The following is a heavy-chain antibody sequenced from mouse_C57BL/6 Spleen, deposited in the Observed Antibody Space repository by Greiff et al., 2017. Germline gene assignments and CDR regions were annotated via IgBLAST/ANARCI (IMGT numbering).Heavy chain of an antibody. J-gene: IGHJ4*01. CDR2: ISTLDYCN. CDR3: ASRGSKVVAGAMDY. CDR1: GFTFSDYG. D-gene: IGHD1-3*01. V-gene: IGHV5-15*04. Sequence: DVKLVESGGGLVQPGGSLKLSCAASGFTFSDYGMAWVRQAPRKGPEWVASISTLDYCNYYADSVTGRFTISRENAKNTLYLEMSSLRSEDTAMYYCASRGSKVVAGAMDYWGQGTSVTVSS.